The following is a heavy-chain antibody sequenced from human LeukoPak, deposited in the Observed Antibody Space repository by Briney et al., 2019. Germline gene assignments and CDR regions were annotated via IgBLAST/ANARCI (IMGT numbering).Heavy chain of an antibody. D-gene: IGHD3-22*01. CDR1: GFTFSNYA. CDR2: ISGSGGRT. CDR3: AKDLYYDGSGYFYDY. V-gene: IGHV3-23*01. Sequence: GGSLRLSCAASGFTFSNYAMSWVRQAPGKGLEWVSAISGSGGRTYYADSVKGRFTISRDSSKNTLNLQMNSLRAEDTAVYYCAKDLYYDGSGYFYDYWGQGTLVTVSS. J-gene: IGHJ4*02.